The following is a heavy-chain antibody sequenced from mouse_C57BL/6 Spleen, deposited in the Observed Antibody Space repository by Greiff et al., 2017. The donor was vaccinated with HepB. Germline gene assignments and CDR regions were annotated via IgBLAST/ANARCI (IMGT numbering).Heavy chain of an antibody. CDR1: GYTFTSYW. CDR3: ARGGITTVVATPFAY. CDR2: INPSSGYT. V-gene: IGHV1-7*01. J-gene: IGHJ3*01. D-gene: IGHD1-1*01. Sequence: QVQLQQSGAELAKPGASVKLSCKASGYTFTSYWMHWVKQRPGQGLQWIGYINPSSGYTKYNQKFKDKATLTADKSSSTAYMQLSSLTYEDSAVYYCARGGITTVVATPFAYWGQGTLVTVSA.